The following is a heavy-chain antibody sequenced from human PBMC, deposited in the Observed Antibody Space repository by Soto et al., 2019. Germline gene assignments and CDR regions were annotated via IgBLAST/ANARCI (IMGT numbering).Heavy chain of an antibody. CDR1: GGSISSYY. Sequence: SETLSLTSTVSGGSISSYYWSWIRQPPGKGLKWIGYIYYSGSTNYNPSLKSRVTISVDTSKNQFSLKLSSVTAADTAVYYCARHGLLGYCSGGSCYSTWFDPWGQGTQVTVSS. D-gene: IGHD2-15*01. V-gene: IGHV4-59*08. CDR2: IYYSGST. J-gene: IGHJ5*02. CDR3: ARHGLLGYCSGGSCYSTWFDP.